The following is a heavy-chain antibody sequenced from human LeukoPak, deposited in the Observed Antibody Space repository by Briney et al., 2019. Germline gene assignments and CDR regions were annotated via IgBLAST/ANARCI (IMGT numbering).Heavy chain of an antibody. D-gene: IGHD1-26*01. J-gene: IGHJ4*02. CDR3: ARDAPGKYFDF. CDR1: GDSVSSNSVI. Sequence: SQTLSLTCAISGDSVSSNSVIWNWIRQSPSRGLEWLGRTYYRSKWYNDYAVSVESRIAINPDTSKSQFSLQLNSVTPEDTAVYYCARDAPGKYFDFWGQGTLVTVSS. CDR2: TYYRSKWYN. V-gene: IGHV6-1*01.